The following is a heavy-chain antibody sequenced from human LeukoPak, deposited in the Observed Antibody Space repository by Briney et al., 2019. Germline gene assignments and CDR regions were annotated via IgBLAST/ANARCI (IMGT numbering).Heavy chain of an antibody. CDR3: VKDAYGPDAFDM. V-gene: IGHV3-23*01. Sequence: GGSLRLSCAASGFTISSYVMSWVRQAPGKGLEWVSGISGSGGSTYYANSVKGRFTISRDNTKNTLYLHMNSLRAEDTAVYYCVKDAYGPDAFDMWGQGTMVTVSS. CDR2: ISGSGGST. J-gene: IGHJ3*02. D-gene: IGHD4-17*01. CDR1: GFTISSYV.